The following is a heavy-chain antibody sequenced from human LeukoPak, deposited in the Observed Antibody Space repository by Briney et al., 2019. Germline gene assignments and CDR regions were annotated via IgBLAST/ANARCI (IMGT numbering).Heavy chain of an antibody. Sequence: GGSLRLSCAASGFTFRNYWMQWVRQAPGKGLVWVSRINSDESSTSTSYADSVKGRFTISGDNAKNTLYLQMDSLRAEDTAVYYCARVGDGPSSGYSGYWGQGTLVTVSS. CDR3: ARVGDGPSSGYSGY. CDR2: INSDESSTST. CDR1: GFTFRNYW. V-gene: IGHV3-74*01. D-gene: IGHD2-15*01. J-gene: IGHJ4*02.